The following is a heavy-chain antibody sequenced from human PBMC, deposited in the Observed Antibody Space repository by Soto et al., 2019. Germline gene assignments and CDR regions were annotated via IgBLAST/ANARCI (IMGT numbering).Heavy chain of an antibody. CDR1: GGSISSSNW. Sequence: SETLSLTCAVSGGSISSSNWWSWVRQPPGKGLEWIGEIYHSGSTNYNPSLKSRATISVDKSKNQFSLKLSSVTAADTAVYYCARVLSVLMVYPYGMDVWGQGTTVTVSS. CDR3: ARVLSVLMVYPYGMDV. D-gene: IGHD2-8*01. J-gene: IGHJ6*02. CDR2: IYHSGST. V-gene: IGHV4-4*02.